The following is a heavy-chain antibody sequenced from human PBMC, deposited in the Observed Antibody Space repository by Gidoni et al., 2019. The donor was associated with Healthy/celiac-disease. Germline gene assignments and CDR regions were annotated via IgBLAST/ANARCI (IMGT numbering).Heavy chain of an antibody. CDR2: ISGSGGST. D-gene: IGHD3-3*01. Sequence: EVQLLESGGGLVQPGGSLRLSCAASGFTFSSDAMSWVRQAPGKGLEWVSAISGSGGSTYYADSVKGRFTISRDNSKNTLYLQMNSLRAEDTAVYYCANYYEGIFGVGFDYWGQGTLVTVSS. J-gene: IGHJ4*02. CDR1: GFTFSSDA. V-gene: IGHV3-23*01. CDR3: ANYYEGIFGVGFDY.